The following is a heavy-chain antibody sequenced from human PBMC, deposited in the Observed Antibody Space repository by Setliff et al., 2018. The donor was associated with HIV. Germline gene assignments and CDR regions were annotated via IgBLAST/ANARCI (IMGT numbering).Heavy chain of an antibody. D-gene: IGHD3-16*01. CDR1: GFTFSAYA. CDR3: AQAWGSGYPSFESALMFDV. CDR2: TTSNGRTT. Sequence: GGSLRLSCAASGFTFSAYAMTWVRQAPGKGLEWVSATTSNGRTTDYAESVRGRFILSRDNSGNTLYLQMTSLSAEDTATYYCAQAWGSGYPSFESALMFDVWGQGTLVTVSS. J-gene: IGHJ3*01. V-gene: IGHV3-23*01.